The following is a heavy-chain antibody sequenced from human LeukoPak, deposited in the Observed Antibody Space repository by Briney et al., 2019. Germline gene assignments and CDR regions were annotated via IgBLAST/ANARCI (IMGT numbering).Heavy chain of an antibody. CDR3: VKDSRILPEWLLYHGAFDI. V-gene: IGHV3-64D*08. D-gene: IGHD3-9*01. Sequence: AGGSLRLSCSASGFTFSNYAMHWVRQAPGKGLEYVSAISSDGGSTYFADSVKGRFTISRDNSKNTLYLQMSGLRAEDTAVYYCVKDSRILPEWLLYHGAFDIWGQGAMVTVSS. CDR2: ISSDGGST. CDR1: GFTFSNYA. J-gene: IGHJ3*02.